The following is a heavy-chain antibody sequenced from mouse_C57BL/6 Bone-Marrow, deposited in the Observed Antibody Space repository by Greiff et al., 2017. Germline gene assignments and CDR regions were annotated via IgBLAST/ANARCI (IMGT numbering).Heavy chain of an antibody. CDR3: ARSPCYYGFDY. V-gene: IGHV1-43*01. J-gene: IGHJ2*01. D-gene: IGHD2-1*01. Sequence: VQLQQSGPELVKPGASVKISCKASGYSFTGYYMHWVKQSSEKSLEWIGEINPSTGGTSYNQKFKGKATLTVDKSSSTAYMQLKSLTSEDSAVYYCARSPCYYGFDYWGQGTTLTVSS. CDR1: GYSFTGYY. CDR2: INPSTGGT.